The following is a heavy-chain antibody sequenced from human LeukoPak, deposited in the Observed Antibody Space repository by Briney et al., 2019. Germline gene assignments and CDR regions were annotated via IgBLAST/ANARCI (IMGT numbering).Heavy chain of an antibody. CDR2: SRVDNGGA. V-gene: IGHV3-23*01. D-gene: IGHD2-21*02. Sequence: GGSLRLSCAASGFTFSTSDMTWVRQAPGKGLEWVASSRVDNGGAYYGDSVKGRFTISRDNSQNTLDLQMNGLRAEDTAIYYCAKRSCGADVCFYFYYMHVWGKGTTVTVSS. CDR1: GFTFSTSD. J-gene: IGHJ6*03. CDR3: AKRSCGADVCFYFYYMHV.